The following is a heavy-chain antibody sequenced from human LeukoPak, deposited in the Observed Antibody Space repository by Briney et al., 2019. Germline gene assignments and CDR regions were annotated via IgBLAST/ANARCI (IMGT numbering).Heavy chain of an antibody. J-gene: IGHJ6*02. CDR1: GFTFSSYA. D-gene: IGHD3-3*01. CDR2: ISYDGSNK. Sequence: GGSLRLSCAASGFTFSSYAMHWVRQAPGKGLEWVAVISYDGSNKYYADSVKGRFTISRDNSKNTLYLQMNSLRAEDTAVYYCARSFASYYYGMDVWGQGTTVTVSS. V-gene: IGHV3-30-3*01. CDR3: ARSFASYYYGMDV.